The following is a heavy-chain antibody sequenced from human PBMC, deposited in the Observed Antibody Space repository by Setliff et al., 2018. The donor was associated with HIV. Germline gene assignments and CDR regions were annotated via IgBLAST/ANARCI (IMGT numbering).Heavy chain of an antibody. J-gene: IGHJ4*02. CDR1: GFSFRNFG. V-gene: IGHV3-33*01. Sequence: PGGSLRLSCAASGFSFRNFGMHWVRQAPGKGLEWVGVIWYDGINKNYADSVKGRFTRARDNSKNTLYLQMNSLRAEDRAVYYCTRGGEYFDYWGQGTLVTVSS. CDR2: IWYDGINK. D-gene: IGHD3-16*01. CDR3: TRGGEYFDY.